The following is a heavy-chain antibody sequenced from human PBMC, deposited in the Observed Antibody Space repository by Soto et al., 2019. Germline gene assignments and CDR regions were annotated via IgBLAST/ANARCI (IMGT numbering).Heavy chain of an antibody. V-gene: IGHV1-2*04. J-gene: IGHJ3*02. Sequence: QVQLVQSGAEVKKPGASVKVSCKASGYTFTGYYMHWVRQAPGQGLEWMGWINPNSGGTNYAQKFQGWVTRTRDTSISTAYMELSRLRSDDTAVYYCAREGGVGYCSGGSCSYDAFDICGQGTMVTVSS. D-gene: IGHD2-15*01. CDR3: AREGGVGYCSGGSCSYDAFDI. CDR1: GYTFTGYY. CDR2: INPNSGGT.